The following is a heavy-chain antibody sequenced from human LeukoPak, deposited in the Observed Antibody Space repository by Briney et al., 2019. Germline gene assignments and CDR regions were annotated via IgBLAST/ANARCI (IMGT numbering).Heavy chain of an antibody. CDR2: IYHSGYT. V-gene: IGHV4-38-2*02. D-gene: IGHD3-16*01. Sequence: SETLSLTCTVSGYSISSGYCWAWIRQAPGKGLEWIGSIYHSGYTHYNPSLKGRVTISVDTSKNDFSLKLSSVAAAGTAIYYCARDMNPTHYFDYWGQGTLVTVSS. CDR1: GYSISSGYC. J-gene: IGHJ4*02. CDR3: ARDMNPTHYFDY.